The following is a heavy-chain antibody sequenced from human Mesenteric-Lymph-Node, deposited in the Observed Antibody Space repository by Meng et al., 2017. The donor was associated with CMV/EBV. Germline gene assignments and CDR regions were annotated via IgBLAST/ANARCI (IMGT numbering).Heavy chain of an antibody. J-gene: IGHJ4*02. D-gene: IGHD3-10*01. CDR2: VNHSGTT. CDR1: GWSFSGYS. Sequence: QVHLQQWGAGLLKPSETLSLTCAVYGWSFSGYSWNWVRQPPGKGLEWIGGVNHSGTTNYNPSLKSRATISLDTSKTQFSLKLSSVTAADTAVYYCARSGSGSYIRGQGTLVTVSS. V-gene: IGHV4-34*02. CDR3: ARSGSGSYI.